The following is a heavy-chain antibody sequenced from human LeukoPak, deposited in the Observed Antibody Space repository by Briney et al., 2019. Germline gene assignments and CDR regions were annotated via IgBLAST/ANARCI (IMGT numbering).Heavy chain of an antibody. D-gene: IGHD6-13*01. J-gene: IGHJ4*02. CDR2: IYYSGST. CDR1: GGSISSSSYY. V-gene: IGHV4-39*01. Sequence: SETLSLTCTVSGGSISSSSYYWGWIRQPPGKGLEWIGSIYYSGSTYYNPSLKSRVTISVDTSKNQFALKLRHVTAADTAVYYCVRHPNRQQLVFDYWGQGTLVTVSS. CDR3: VRHPNRQQLVFDY.